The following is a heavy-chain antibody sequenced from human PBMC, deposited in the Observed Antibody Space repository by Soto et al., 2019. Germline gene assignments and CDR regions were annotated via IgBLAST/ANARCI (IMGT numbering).Heavy chain of an antibody. CDR3: VNMMIARGAFDF. CDR2: IIGNGGVT. Sequence: GGSLRLSCVASGFTFGSFAMSWVRQAPGKGLEWVSSIIGNGGVTYYADSVKGRFTISGDDSKNTVYLQMSSLRPDDTAVYYCVNMMIARGAFDFWGQGTLVTVSS. J-gene: IGHJ4*02. D-gene: IGHD2-21*01. V-gene: IGHV3-23*01. CDR1: GFTFGSFA.